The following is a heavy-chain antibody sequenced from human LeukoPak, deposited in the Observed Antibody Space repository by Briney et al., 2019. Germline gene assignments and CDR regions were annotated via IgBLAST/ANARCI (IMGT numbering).Heavy chain of an antibody. Sequence: SETLSLTCTVSGGSISSYYWSWIRQPPGKGLEWIGYIYYSGSTNYNPSLKSRVTISVDTSKNQFSLKLSSVTAADTAVYYCARVRGLRYDYVWGSYRSRDAFDIWGQGTMVTVSS. CDR1: GGSISSYY. D-gene: IGHD3-16*02. CDR3: ARVRGLRYDYVWGSYRSRDAFDI. J-gene: IGHJ3*02. CDR2: IYYSGST. V-gene: IGHV4-59*01.